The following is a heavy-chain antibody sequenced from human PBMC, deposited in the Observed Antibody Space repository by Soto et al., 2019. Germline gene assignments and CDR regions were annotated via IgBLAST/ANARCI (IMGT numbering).Heavy chain of an antibody. D-gene: IGHD1-26*01. CDR2: ISSSSSYI. CDR1: GFTFSSYS. Sequence: EVQLVESGGGLVKPGGSLRLSCAASGFTFSSYSMNWVRQAPGKGLEWVSSISSSSSYIYYADSVKGRFTISRDNAKNSLYLQMNSLRAEDTAVYYCARDVELPYYYYGMDVWGQGTTVTVSS. V-gene: IGHV3-21*01. CDR3: ARDVELPYYYYGMDV. J-gene: IGHJ6*02.